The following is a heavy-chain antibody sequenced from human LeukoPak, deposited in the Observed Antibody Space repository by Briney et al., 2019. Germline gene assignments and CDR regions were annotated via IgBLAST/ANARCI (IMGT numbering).Heavy chain of an antibody. CDR3: ATSYENSGYYQY. D-gene: IGHD3-22*01. J-gene: IGHJ4*02. CDR1: GFTFSKYG. CDR2: ISSNGGNT. Sequence: GGSLRLSCAASGFTFSKYGLHWVPQAPGQGLEYVSAISSNGGNTYYGNSVKGRFTISRDNSKNKLYLQMGSLRADDVAGDYCATSYENSGYYQYWGQGTLVTVSS. V-gene: IGHV3-64*01.